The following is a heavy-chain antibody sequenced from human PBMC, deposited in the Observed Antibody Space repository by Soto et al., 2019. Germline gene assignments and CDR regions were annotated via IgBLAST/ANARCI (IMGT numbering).Heavy chain of an antibody. CDR3: AKDLATTVTTRGFGYYYGMDV. J-gene: IGHJ6*02. CDR1: GFTFSSYA. V-gene: IGHV3-23*01. Sequence: GGSLRLSCAASGFTFSSYAMSWVRQAPGKGLEWVSAISGSGGSTYYADSVKGRFTISRDNSKNTLYLQMNSLRAEDTAVYYCAKDLATTVTTRGFGYYYGMDVWGQGTTVTVSS. D-gene: IGHD4-4*01. CDR2: ISGSGGST.